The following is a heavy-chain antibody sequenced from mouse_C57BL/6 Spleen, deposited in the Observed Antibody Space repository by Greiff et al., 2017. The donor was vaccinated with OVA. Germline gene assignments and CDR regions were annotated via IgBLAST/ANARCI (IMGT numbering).Heavy chain of an antibody. CDR3: TRGGNSLDY. Sequence: SGAELVRPGASVTLSCKASGYTFTDYEMHWVKQTPVHGLEWIGAIDPETGGTAYNQKFKGKAILTADKSSSTAYMELRSLTSEDSAVYYCTRGGNSLDYWGQGTTLTVSS. CDR2: IDPETGGT. V-gene: IGHV1-15*01. J-gene: IGHJ2*01. D-gene: IGHD4-1*02. CDR1: GYTFTDYE.